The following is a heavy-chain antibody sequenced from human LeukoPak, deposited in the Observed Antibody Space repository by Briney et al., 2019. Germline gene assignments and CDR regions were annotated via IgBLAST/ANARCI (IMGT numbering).Heavy chain of an antibody. V-gene: IGHV3-23*01. CDR1: GFTFSSYA. CDR3: ARDSGGTIDY. J-gene: IGHJ4*02. D-gene: IGHD1-14*01. CDR2: ISGSGGST. Sequence: GGSLRLSCAASGFTFSSYAMSWVRQAPGKGLEWVSAISGSGGSTYYADSVKGRFTISRDNAKNTLYVQMNSLRAEDTAVYYCARDSGGTIDYWGQGTLVTVSS.